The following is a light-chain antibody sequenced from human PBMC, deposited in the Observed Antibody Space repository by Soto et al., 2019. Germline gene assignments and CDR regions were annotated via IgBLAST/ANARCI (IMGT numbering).Light chain of an antibody. Sequence: SYELTQPLSVSVALGQTARITCGGNNIATKNVHWYQQKPGQAPVLVIYRIDNRPSRIPERFSGSNSGNTATLTISRAQDGDEADYYCQVWDSSTPAVFGGGTELTVL. J-gene: IGLJ2*01. CDR1: NIATKN. CDR3: QVWDSSTPAV. CDR2: RID. V-gene: IGLV3-9*01.